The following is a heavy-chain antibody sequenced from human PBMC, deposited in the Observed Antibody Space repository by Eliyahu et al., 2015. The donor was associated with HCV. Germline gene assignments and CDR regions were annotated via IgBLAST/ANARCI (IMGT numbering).Heavy chain of an antibody. D-gene: IGHD2-21*02. CDR3: ARAGCGGDCYSFAPGHFDF. CDR1: GXSIXRDGNY. J-gene: IGHJ4*02. V-gene: IGHV4-31*03. Sequence: QLQLQESGPGLVKPSQTLSLTXXXXGXSIXRDGNYWNWIRQHPGKGLEWIGYIYYSGTTDYNPSLKSRVTISVDTSKNQFSLKLTSVTAADTAVYYCARAGCGGDCYSFAPGHFDFWGQGILVAVSS. CDR2: IYYSGTT.